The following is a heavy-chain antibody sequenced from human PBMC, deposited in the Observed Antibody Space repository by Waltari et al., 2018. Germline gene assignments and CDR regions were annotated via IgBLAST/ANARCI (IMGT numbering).Heavy chain of an antibody. CDR3: ATYIGASVGTAAFDV. D-gene: IGHD5-12*01. V-gene: IGHV4-39*01. CDR1: VGSITTNRPS. J-gene: IGHJ3*01. CDR2: ISYNGAT. Sequence: LQLQETGPGQVKPPETLALTCSVYVGSITTNRPSSVWIRQPPGQGLEWIGTISYNGATYSSPSLRGRLTLSRDTTMNQLSLKLGSVTAADTAVYYCATYIGASVGTAAFDVWGQGTMVTVSS.